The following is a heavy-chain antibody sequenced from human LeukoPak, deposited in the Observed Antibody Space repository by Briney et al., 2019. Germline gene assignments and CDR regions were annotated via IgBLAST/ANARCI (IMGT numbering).Heavy chain of an antibody. CDR3: ARRPYDSSGYYRWFDP. J-gene: IGHJ5*02. V-gene: IGHV4-34*01. CDR2: INHSGST. D-gene: IGHD3-22*01. Sequence: SETLSLACAVYGGSFSGYYWSWIRQPPGKGLEWIGEINHSGSTNYNPSLKSRVTISVDTSKNQFSLKLSSVTAADTAVYYCARRPYDSSGYYRWFDPWGQGTLVTVSS. CDR1: GGSFSGYY.